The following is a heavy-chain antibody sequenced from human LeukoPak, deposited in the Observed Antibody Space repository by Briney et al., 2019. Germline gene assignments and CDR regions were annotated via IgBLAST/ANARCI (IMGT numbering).Heavy chain of an antibody. J-gene: IGHJ6*02. D-gene: IGHD3-10*01. CDR3: AREITANGMDV. CDR1: GFTFSSYS. Sequence: GGSLRLSCAASGFTFSSYSMNWVRQAPGKGLXXXSSISSSSSYIYYADSVKGRFTISRDNAKNSLYLQMNSLRAEDTAVYYCAREITANGMDVWGQGTTVTVSS. CDR2: ISSSSSYI. V-gene: IGHV3-21*01.